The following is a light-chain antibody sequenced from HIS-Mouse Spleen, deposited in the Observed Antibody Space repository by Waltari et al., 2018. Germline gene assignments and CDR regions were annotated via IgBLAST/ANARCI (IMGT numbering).Light chain of an antibody. Sequence: SYELTQPPSVSVSPGQTARITCSGDALPNTNASWYQQKSGQAPGLVIYEDSKRPSGIPERFSGSSSGTMATLTISGAQVEDEADYYCYSTDSSGNHRVFGGGTKLTVL. J-gene: IGLJ2*01. V-gene: IGLV3-10*01. CDR1: ALPNTN. CDR2: EDS. CDR3: YSTDSSGNHRV.